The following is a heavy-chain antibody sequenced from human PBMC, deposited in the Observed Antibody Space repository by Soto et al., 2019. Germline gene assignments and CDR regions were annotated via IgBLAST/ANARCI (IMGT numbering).Heavy chain of an antibody. CDR3: ARGFQTTGGWFDA. CDR1: NGSITVDGFY. D-gene: IGHD1-26*01. Sequence: QVQLQESGPGLVKPSETLSLSCSVSNGSITVDGFYWTWMRQFPVKGLEWIGYRYHSGSYYTNPSLHSRVIISVDTAENQFSLRLTSVTAADTAVYYCARGFQTTGGWFDAWGKGVLVTVSS. V-gene: IGHV4-31*03. CDR2: RYHSGSY. J-gene: IGHJ5*02.